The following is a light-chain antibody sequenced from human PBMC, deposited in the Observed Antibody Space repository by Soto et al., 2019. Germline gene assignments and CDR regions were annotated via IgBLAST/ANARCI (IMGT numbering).Light chain of an antibody. CDR1: QTINSW. V-gene: IGKV1-5*01. CDR3: QQYYSYSSGP. CDR2: DAS. J-gene: IGKJ1*01. Sequence: DIQMTQSPSTLSASVGDRVTITCRASQTINSWLAWYQQKPGKAPKVLIFDASSLKTGVPSRFSGSGSGTEFTLTLSNLQPDDFATYYCQQYYSYSSGPFGQGTRVEIK.